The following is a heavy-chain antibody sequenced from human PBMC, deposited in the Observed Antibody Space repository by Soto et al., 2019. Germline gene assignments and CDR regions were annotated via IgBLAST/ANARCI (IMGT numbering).Heavy chain of an antibody. V-gene: IGHV3-23*01. Sequence: GGPLRLSWAASGFTFVSLVMSWVRQAPGKGLEWLSTISGSGTNTYYADSVRGRLAISRDNSKNTLYLQMDSLGAEDTAVYYCGKLAWLGDLAGHDYWGQGTLVTVSS. D-gene: IGHD3-10*01. J-gene: IGHJ4*02. CDR3: GKLAWLGDLAGHDY. CDR2: ISGSGTNT. CDR1: GFTFVSLV.